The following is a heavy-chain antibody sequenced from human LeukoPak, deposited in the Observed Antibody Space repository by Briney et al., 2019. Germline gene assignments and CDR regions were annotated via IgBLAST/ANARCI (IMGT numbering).Heavy chain of an antibody. CDR2: IHYDGSNI. D-gene: IGHD2-2*01. J-gene: IGHJ1*01. Sequence: GGSLRLSCAASGFTFSSYGMHWVRQAPGKGLEWVAFIHYDGSNIHYADSVQGRFTISRDNSKNTLHLQMNSLRAEDTAVYYCAKDPGYRSSTSYYDKERGFRLWGQGTLVTVSS. CDR1: GFTFSSYG. CDR3: AKDPGYRSSTSYYDKERGFRL. V-gene: IGHV3-30*02.